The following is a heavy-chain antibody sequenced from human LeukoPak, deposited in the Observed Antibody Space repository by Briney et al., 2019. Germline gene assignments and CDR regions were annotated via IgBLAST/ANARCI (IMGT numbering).Heavy chain of an antibody. V-gene: IGHV3-74*01. CDR3: ARGLAGAYRIMDV. CDR1: GLTFSSFW. CDR2: INSDGSTT. J-gene: IGHJ6*02. D-gene: IGHD6-19*01. Sequence: GGSLRLSCAASGLTFSSFWMHWVRRAPGKGLEWVSRINSDGSTTTYADSVKGRLTISRDNAKNTLYLQMNSLRGEDAAVYYCARGLAGAYRIMDVWGQGTTVTVS.